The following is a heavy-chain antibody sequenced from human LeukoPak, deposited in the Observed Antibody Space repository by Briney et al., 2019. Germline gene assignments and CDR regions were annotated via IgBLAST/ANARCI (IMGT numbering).Heavy chain of an antibody. CDR1: GYAFTDYY. D-gene: IGHD6-13*01. CDR3: AIDAATSGTSWFDP. V-gene: IGHV1-2*02. J-gene: IGHJ5*02. Sequence: GASVKVSCKASGYAFTDYYIHWVRRAPGQGLEWIGWIYPKRGATKYAQKFQGRVTMTRDTAISTAYMELSSLTSDDTAVYSCAIDAATSGTSWFDPWGQGTLVTVSS. CDR2: IYPKRGAT.